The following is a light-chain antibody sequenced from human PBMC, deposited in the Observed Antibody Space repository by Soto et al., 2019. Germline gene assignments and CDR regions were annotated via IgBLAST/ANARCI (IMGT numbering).Light chain of an antibody. V-gene: IGKV3-20*01. CDR3: QQNCSLPIT. CDR1: QSLTGGY. CDR2: SAS. Sequence: DIVLTQSPGTLSLSPGERATLSCRASQSLTGGYLAWFQQKPRQTPRLLIYSASNRATGIPDRFSGSGSGTDFTLTISRLVPEDFVLYCCQQNCSLPITFGQGTRLEIK. J-gene: IGKJ5*01.